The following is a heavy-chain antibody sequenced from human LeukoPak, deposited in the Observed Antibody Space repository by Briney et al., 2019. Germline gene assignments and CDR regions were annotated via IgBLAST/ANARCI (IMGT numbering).Heavy chain of an antibody. V-gene: IGHV3-23*01. CDR1: AFTFSSYA. CDR3: AIDVVGAINYFDY. CDR2: ISGSGGST. D-gene: IGHD1-26*01. J-gene: IGHJ4*02. Sequence: GGSLRLSCAASAFTFSSYAMSWVRQAPGKGLEWVSGISGSGGSTYYADSVKGRFTISRNNSKNTLYLQMNSLRADHTAVYYCAIDVVGAINYFDYWGQGTLVTVSS.